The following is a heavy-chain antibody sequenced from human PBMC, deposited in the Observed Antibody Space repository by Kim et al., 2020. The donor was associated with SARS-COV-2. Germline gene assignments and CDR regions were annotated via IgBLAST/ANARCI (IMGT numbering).Heavy chain of an antibody. J-gene: IGHJ4*02. CDR3: ARAPAVYAQFDY. CDR1: GGSISSYY. Sequence: SETLSLTCTVSGGSISSYYWSWIRQPPGKGLEWIGYIYDRGSTNHNPSLTSRVTISVDTSKNQFSLKLSSVTAADTAVYYCARAPAVYAQFDYWGQGTLVTVSS. D-gene: IGHD2-8*01. CDR2: IYDRGST. V-gene: IGHV4-59*13.